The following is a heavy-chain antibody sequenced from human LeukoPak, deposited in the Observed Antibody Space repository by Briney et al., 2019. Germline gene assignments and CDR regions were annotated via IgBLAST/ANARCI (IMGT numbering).Heavy chain of an antibody. Sequence: GGSLRLSCAASGFTVSSNYMSWVRQAPGKGLEWVSVIYSGGSTYYADSVKGRFTISRDNSKNTLYLQMNSLTADDTAVYYCARSRSPYSSDSYVGRWFDPWGQGTLVTVSS. J-gene: IGHJ5*02. CDR1: GFTVSSNY. D-gene: IGHD6-19*01. CDR3: ARSRSPYSSDSYVGRWFDP. CDR2: IYSGGST. V-gene: IGHV3-53*01.